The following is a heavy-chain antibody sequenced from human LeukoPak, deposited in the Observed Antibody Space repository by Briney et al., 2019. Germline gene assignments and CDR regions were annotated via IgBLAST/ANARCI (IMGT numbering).Heavy chain of an antibody. D-gene: IGHD3-10*01. J-gene: IGHJ6*02. CDR1: GFTFSSYA. Sequence: GGSLRLSCAASGFTFSSYAMHWVRQAPGKGLEYVSAISSNGGSTYYANSVKGRFTISRDNSKNTLYLQMGSLRAEDMAVYYCARSPNVLLWFGELIYGMDAWGQGTTVTVSS. V-gene: IGHV3-64*01. CDR3: ARSPNVLLWFGELIYGMDA. CDR2: ISSNGGST.